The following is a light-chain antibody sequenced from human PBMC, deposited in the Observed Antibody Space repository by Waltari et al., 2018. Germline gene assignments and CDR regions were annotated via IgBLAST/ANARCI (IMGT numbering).Light chain of an antibody. J-gene: IGLJ2*01. V-gene: IGLV6-57*04. CDR2: EDN. CDR3: QSYNSSNVI. CDR1: SGSIASNY. Sequence: NFMLTQPHSVSESPGKTLTISCTRSSGSIASNYVQWYQQRPGRAPITVIYEDNERPSWVPDLFSCSIDSSSTSASLTISGLKTEDEADYYCQSYNSSNVIFGGGTKLTVL.